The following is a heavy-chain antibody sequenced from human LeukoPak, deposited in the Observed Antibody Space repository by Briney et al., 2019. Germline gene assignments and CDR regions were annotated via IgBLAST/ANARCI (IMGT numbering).Heavy chain of an antibody. D-gene: IGHD6-13*01. CDR1: GFTFSSYS. J-gene: IGHJ4*02. V-gene: IGHV3-21*01. CDR3: ARRAYSSSWENDY. CDR2: ISSSSSYI. Sequence: GGSLRLSCAASGFTFSSYSMNWVRQAPGKGLGWVSSISSSSSYIYYADSVKGRFTISRDNAKNSLYLQMNSLRAEDTAVYYCARRAYSSSWENDYWGQGTLVTVSS.